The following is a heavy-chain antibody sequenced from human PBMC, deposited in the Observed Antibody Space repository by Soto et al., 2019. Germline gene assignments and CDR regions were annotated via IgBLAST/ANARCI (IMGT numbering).Heavy chain of an antibody. CDR3: ARDPDVSGY. J-gene: IGHJ4*02. D-gene: IGHD6-19*01. CDR1: GGSISSGDYY. CDR2: IHYSGST. Sequence: QVQLQESGPGLVKPSQTLSLTCTVSGGSISSGDYYWSWIRQPPGKGLEWIGYIHYSGSTYYNPSLXXRXTXXVDTPKNQFSLNLSSVTAADTAVYYCARDPDVSGYWGQGTLVTVSS. V-gene: IGHV4-30-4*01.